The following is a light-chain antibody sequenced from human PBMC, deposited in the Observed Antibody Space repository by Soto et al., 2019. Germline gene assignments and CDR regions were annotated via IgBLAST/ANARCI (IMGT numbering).Light chain of an antibody. Sequence: EIVLTQSPGTLSLSPGERATLSCRASQSVSSRHLAWYQQKPGQAPRLPIYGASTRATGIPDRFSGSGSGTDFTLTITRLEPEDFAVYYCQQYGSSPRTFGGGTKVEIK. V-gene: IGKV3-20*01. CDR1: QSVSSRH. CDR3: QQYGSSPRT. J-gene: IGKJ4*01. CDR2: GAS.